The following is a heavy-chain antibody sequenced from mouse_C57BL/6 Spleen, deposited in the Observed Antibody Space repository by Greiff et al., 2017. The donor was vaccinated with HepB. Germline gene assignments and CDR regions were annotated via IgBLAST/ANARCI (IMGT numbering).Heavy chain of an antibody. CDR2: IRSKSNNYAT. V-gene: IGHV10-1*01. CDR1: GLSFNTYA. D-gene: IGHD1-1*01. Sequence: EVQLVESGGGLVQPKGSLKPSGAASGLSFNTYAMNWVRQAPGKGLEGVARIRSKSNNYATYYADSVKDRFTISRDDSESMLYLQMNNLKTEDTAMYYCVRQGYGSSFAYFDYWGQGTTLTVSS. J-gene: IGHJ2*01. CDR3: VRQGYGSSFAYFDY.